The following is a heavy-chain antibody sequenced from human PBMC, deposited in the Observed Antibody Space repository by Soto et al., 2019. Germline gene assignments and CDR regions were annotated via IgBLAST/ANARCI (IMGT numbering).Heavy chain of an antibody. Sequence: ASVKVSCKASGYTFTGYYMHWVRQAPGQGLEWMGWINPNSGGTNYAQKFQGRVTMTRDTSISTAYMELSRLRSDDTAVYYCARGAASYGDYSANWFDPWRQGTLVTVSS. CDR2: INPNSGGT. CDR3: ARGAASYGDYSANWFDP. CDR1: GYTFTGYY. V-gene: IGHV1-2*02. J-gene: IGHJ5*02. D-gene: IGHD4-17*01.